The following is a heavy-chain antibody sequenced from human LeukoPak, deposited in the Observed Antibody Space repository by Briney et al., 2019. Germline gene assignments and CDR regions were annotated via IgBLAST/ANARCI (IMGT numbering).Heavy chain of an antibody. V-gene: IGHV3-23*01. CDR1: GFSFSRHW. Sequence: PGGSLRLSCAASGFSFSRHWMSWVRQAPGKGLEWVSTISGSGSSTYCADSVKGRFTISRDNSKNTLFLQMNSLRAEDTAVYYCAKTLIFITAPDSGVSHYFDYWGQGTLVTVSS. CDR3: AKTLIFITAPDSGVSHYFDY. D-gene: IGHD6-13*01. J-gene: IGHJ4*02. CDR2: ISGSGSST.